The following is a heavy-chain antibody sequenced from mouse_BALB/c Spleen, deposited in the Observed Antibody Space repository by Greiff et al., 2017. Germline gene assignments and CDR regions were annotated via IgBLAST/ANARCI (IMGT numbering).Heavy chain of an antibody. CDR2: INPNNGGT. D-gene: IGHD1-1*01. CDR1: GYTFTEYT. V-gene: IGHV1-18*01. J-gene: IGHJ3*01. CDR3: ARSDYYGSSYPLAWFAD. Sequence: EVQLQQSGPELVKPGASVKISCKTSGYTFTEYTMHWVKQSHGKSLEWIGGINPNNGGTSYNQKFKGKATLTVDKSSSTAYMELRSLTSEDSAVFYCARSDYYGSSYPLAWFADWGQGNLVTVSA.